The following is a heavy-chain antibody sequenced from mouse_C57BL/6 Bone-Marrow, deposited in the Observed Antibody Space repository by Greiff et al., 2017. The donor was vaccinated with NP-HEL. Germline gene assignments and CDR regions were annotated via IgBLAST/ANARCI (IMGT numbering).Heavy chain of an antibody. Sequence: VQLQQSGPELVKPGASVKISCKASGYTFTDYYMNWVKQSHGKSLEWIGDINPNNGGTSYNQKFKGKATLTVDKSSSTAYMELRSLTSEDSAVYYCARVDYGNSVDYWGQGTTLTVSS. CDR3: ARVDYGNSVDY. CDR1: GYTFTDYY. D-gene: IGHD2-1*01. V-gene: IGHV1-26*01. CDR2: INPNNGGT. J-gene: IGHJ2*01.